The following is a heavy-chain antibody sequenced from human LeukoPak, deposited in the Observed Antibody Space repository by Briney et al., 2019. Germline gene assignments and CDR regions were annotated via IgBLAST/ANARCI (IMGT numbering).Heavy chain of an antibody. D-gene: IGHD6-13*01. V-gene: IGHV3-48*01. CDR1: GFTFSSYS. Sequence: GGSLGLSCAASGFTFSSYSMNWVRQAPGKGLEWVSYISSSSSTIYYADSVKGRFTISRDNAKNSLYLQMNSLRAEDTAVYYCARDHRYSSSWPDAFDIWGQGTMVTVSS. CDR2: ISSSSSTI. J-gene: IGHJ3*02. CDR3: ARDHRYSSSWPDAFDI.